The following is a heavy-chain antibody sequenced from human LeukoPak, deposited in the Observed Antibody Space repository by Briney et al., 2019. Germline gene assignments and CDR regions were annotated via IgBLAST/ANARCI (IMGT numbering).Heavy chain of an antibody. V-gene: IGHV3-23*01. D-gene: IGHD1-1*01. CDR3: AKILPMNENFDY. Sequence: GGSLRLSCAASGFTFSSYSMNWVRQAPGKGLEWVSTITDRGGITYYADSVKGHFTISRDNSKNTLYLQMNSLRAEDTAVYYCAKILPMNENFDYWGQGTLVTVSS. CDR1: GFTFSSYS. J-gene: IGHJ4*02. CDR2: ITDRGGIT.